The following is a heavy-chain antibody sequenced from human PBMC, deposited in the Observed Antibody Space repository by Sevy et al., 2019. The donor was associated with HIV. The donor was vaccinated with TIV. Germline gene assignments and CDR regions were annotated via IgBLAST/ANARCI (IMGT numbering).Heavy chain of an antibody. Sequence: GGSLRLSCAASGFTVSSNYMSWVRQAPGKGLEWVSVIYSGGSTYYADSVKGRFTISRDNSKNTRYLQMNSLRAEDTAVYYCARERSSTYYDFWSGYSPGAFDIWGQGTMVTVSS. CDR1: GFTVSSNY. V-gene: IGHV3-53*01. CDR3: ARERSSTYYDFWSGYSPGAFDI. D-gene: IGHD3-3*01. J-gene: IGHJ3*02. CDR2: IYSGGST.